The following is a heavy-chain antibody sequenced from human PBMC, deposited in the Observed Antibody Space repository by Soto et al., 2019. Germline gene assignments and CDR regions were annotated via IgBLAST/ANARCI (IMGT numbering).Heavy chain of an antibody. CDR2: IYYSGST. D-gene: IGHD1-7*01. J-gene: IGHJ4*02. V-gene: IGHV4-61*01. CDR3: AREVLELTFDY. Sequence: SETLSLTCTVSGGSVSSGSYYWGWIRQPPGKGLEWIGYIYYSGSTNYNPSLKSRVTISVDTSKNQFSLKLSSVTAADTAVYYCAREVLELTFDYWGQGTLVTVSS. CDR1: GGSVSSGSYY.